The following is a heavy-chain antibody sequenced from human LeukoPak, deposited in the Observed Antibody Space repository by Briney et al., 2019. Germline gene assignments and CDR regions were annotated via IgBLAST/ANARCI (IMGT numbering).Heavy chain of an antibody. CDR1: GYTFTSYG. Sequence: GAAVKVSCKASGYTFTSYGISWVRQAPGQGLEWMGWISAYNGDTNYAQKLQGRVTMTTDTSTSTAYMELSSLRSEDTAVYYCARDGLGGGSIDYWGQGTLVTVSS. CDR2: ISAYNGDT. J-gene: IGHJ4*02. D-gene: IGHD1-26*01. CDR3: ARDGLGGGSIDY. V-gene: IGHV1-18*01.